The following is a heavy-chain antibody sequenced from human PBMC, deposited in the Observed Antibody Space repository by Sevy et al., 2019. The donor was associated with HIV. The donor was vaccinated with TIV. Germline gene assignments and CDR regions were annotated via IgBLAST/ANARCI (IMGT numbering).Heavy chain of an antibody. Sequence: SETLSLTCTVSGGSVSTDSYYWGWIRQPPGKGLEWIGYLFYSGSTNYNPSLKSRVTISLDTSKNQFSLKRSSVTAADTAVYYCARCRSPYGDYATGSFDYWGQRALVTVSS. CDR2: LFYSGST. V-gene: IGHV4-61*01. CDR3: ARCRSPYGDYATGSFDY. D-gene: IGHD4-17*01. CDR1: GGSVSTDSYY. J-gene: IGHJ4*02.